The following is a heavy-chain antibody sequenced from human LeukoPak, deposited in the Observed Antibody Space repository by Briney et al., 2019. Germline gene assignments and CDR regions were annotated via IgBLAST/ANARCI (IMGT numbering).Heavy chain of an antibody. J-gene: IGHJ4*02. Sequence: SETLSLTCTVSGYSISSGYYWGWIRQPPGKGLEWTGSIDHSGSTYYNPSLKSRITISVDTSKNQFSLKLSSVTAADTAVYYCARREGATMFGDYWGQGTLVTVSS. CDR1: GYSISSGYY. V-gene: IGHV4-38-2*02. CDR3: ARREGATMFGDY. D-gene: IGHD3-10*02. CDR2: IDHSGST.